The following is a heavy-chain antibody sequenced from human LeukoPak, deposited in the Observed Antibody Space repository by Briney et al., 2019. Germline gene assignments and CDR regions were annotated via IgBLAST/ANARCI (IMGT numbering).Heavy chain of an antibody. CDR2: ISASGSNT. J-gene: IGHJ4*02. CDR3: AKGPRPVPPYYFDY. CDR1: GLTFDTYG. D-gene: IGHD3-10*01. V-gene: IGHV3-23*01. Sequence: GGSLRLSCTVSGLTFDTYGMSWVRQAPGKGLEWVSAISASGSNTHYADSVKGRVIISRDNSKNTLYLQMNSLRAEDTAVYYCAKGPRPVPPYYFDYWGQGTLVTVSS.